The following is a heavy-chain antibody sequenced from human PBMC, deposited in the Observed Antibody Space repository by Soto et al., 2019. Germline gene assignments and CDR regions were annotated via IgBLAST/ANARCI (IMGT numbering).Heavy chain of an antibody. CDR3: AKEGGLSGSYYISSSYYFDY. J-gene: IGHJ4*02. CDR2: IYTGGST. CDR1: GFTVSRNS. V-gene: IGHV3-66*01. D-gene: IGHD1-26*01. Sequence: GGSLRLSCAVSGFTVSRNSLSWVRQAPGKGLEWVSVIYTGGSTYYADSVKGRFTISRDNSKNTLYLQMNSLRAEDTSVYYCAKEGGLSGSYYISSSYYFDYWGQGTLVTVSS.